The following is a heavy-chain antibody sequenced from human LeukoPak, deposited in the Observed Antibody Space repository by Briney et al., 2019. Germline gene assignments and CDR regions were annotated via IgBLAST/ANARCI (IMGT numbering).Heavy chain of an antibody. Sequence: GSSVKVSCKASGGTFSSYAISWVRQAPGQGLEWMGRIIPILGIANYAQKFQGRVTITADKSTSTAYMELSSLRSEDTAVYYCARAGAYSGSYWGDYWGQGTLVTVSS. CDR3: ARAGAYSGSYWGDY. V-gene: IGHV1-69*04. J-gene: IGHJ4*02. CDR1: GGTFSSYA. D-gene: IGHD1-26*01. CDR2: IIPILGIA.